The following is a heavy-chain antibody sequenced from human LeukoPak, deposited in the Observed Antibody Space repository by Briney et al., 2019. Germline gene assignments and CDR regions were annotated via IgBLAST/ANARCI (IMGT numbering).Heavy chain of an antibody. J-gene: IGHJ4*02. V-gene: IGHV4-59*11. CDR1: GGSLSSQY. CDR3: ARVYSSPEYTLDY. Sequence: SETLSLTRTVSGGSLSSQYWRWIRQPPGKGLEWIGYLYYSGSTNYNPSLKSRVTISVDTSKNQFSLKLSSVTAADTAVYYWARVYSSPEYTLDYWGQGTLVTVSS. CDR2: LYYSGST. D-gene: IGHD5-18*01.